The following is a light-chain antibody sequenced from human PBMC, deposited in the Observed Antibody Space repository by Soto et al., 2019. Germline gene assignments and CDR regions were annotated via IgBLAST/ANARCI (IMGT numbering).Light chain of an antibody. V-gene: IGKV1-5*03. CDR3: QQYNDSFPYT. CDR2: AAS. CDR1: QSISRW. Sequence: DIQMTQSPSTLSASVGDRVTITCRASQSISRWLAWYQQKPGTAPKLLSYAASTLESGVPSRFSGSRSGTEFTLTVSSLQPDDVATYYCQQYNDSFPYTFGQGAKLEIK. J-gene: IGKJ2*01.